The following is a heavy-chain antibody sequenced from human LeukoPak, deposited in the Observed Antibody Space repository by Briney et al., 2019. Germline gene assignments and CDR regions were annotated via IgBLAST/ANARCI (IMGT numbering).Heavy chain of an antibody. V-gene: IGHV3-30-3*01. CDR3: AEPYYFDY. CDR1: GFTFSSYA. CDR2: ISYDGNNK. J-gene: IGHJ4*02. Sequence: PGGSLRLSCAASGFTFSSYAMHWVRQAPGKGLEWVAVISYDGNNKYYADSVKGRFTISRDNSKNTLYLQMNSLRAEDTAVYYCAEPYYFDYWGQGTLVTVSS.